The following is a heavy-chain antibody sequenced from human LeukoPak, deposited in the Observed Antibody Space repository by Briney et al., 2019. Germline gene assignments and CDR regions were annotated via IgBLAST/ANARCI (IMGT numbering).Heavy chain of an antibody. CDR1: GFTFSSYE. D-gene: IGHD3-10*01. CDR3: ACKTWFGELLGWYFDY. V-gene: IGHV3-48*03. Sequence: AGGSLRRSCAASGFTFSSYEMNWVRQAPGKGLEWVSYISSSGSTIYYADSVKGRFTVSRDNAKNSLYLQMNSLRAEDTAVYYCACKTWFGELLGWYFDYWGQGTLVTVSS. CDR2: ISSSGSTI. J-gene: IGHJ4*02.